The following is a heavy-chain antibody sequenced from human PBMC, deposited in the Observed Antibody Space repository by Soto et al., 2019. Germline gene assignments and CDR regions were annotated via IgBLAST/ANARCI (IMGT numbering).Heavy chain of an antibody. Sequence: GGSLRLSCAASGFTFSSYGMHWVRQAPGKGLEWVAVISYGGSNKYYADSVKGRFTISRDNSKNTLYLQMNSLRAEDTAVYYCSRTTVAGNYYYYYYGMDVWGQGTTVTVSS. V-gene: IGHV3-30*03. J-gene: IGHJ6*02. CDR2: ISYGGSNK. D-gene: IGHD6-19*01. CDR3: SRTTVAGNYYYYYYGMDV. CDR1: GFTFSSYG.